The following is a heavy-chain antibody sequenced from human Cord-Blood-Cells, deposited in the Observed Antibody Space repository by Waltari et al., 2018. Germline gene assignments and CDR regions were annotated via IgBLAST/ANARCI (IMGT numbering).Heavy chain of an antibody. J-gene: IGHJ4*02. CDR1: GGSFRGYY. CDR3: ARGRPTYYDILTGYSDFDY. Sequence: QVQLQQWGAGLLKPSETLSLTCAVYGGSFRGYYWSWLRKPPGTGLEWSGEINHSGSTNYNPSLKSRVTISVDTSKNQFSLKLSSVTAADTAVYYCARGRPTYYDILTGYSDFDYWGQGTLVTVSS. D-gene: IGHD3-9*01. CDR2: INHSGST. V-gene: IGHV4-34*01.